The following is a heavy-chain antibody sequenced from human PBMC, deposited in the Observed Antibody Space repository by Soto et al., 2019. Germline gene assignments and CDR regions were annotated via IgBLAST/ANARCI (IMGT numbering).Heavy chain of an antibody. D-gene: IGHD6-6*01. CDR2: INHSGST. J-gene: IGHJ3*02. CDR3: AREDSGSSGEGAFDI. Sequence: SETLSLTCAVYGGSFSGYYWSWIRQPPGKGLEWIGEINHSGSTNYNPSLKSRVTISVDTSKNQFSLKLSSVTAADTAVYYCAREDSGSSGEGAFDIWGQGTMVTVSS. CDR1: GGSFSGYY. V-gene: IGHV4-34*01.